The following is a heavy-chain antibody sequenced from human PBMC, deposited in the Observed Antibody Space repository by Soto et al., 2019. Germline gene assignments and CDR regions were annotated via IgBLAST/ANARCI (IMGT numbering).Heavy chain of an antibody. CDR1: GFTFSSYA. J-gene: IGHJ1*01. CDR2: ISGSGGST. D-gene: IGHD3-10*01. Sequence: EVQLLESGGGLVQPGGSLRLSCAASGFTFSSYAMSWVRQAPGKGLEWVSAISGSGGSTYYADSVKGRFTISRDNSKNTLYLQMNSLRAEDTAVYYRSYSHVDMVRVLETYFQHWGQGTLVTVSS. V-gene: IGHV3-23*01. CDR3: SYSHVDMVRVLETYFQH.